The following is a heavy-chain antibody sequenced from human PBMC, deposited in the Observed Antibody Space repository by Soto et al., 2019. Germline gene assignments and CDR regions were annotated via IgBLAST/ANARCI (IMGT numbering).Heavy chain of an antibody. Sequence: QVQLVESGGGLVKRGGSLRLSCAASGLTFSDCYINLIRQAPGKGLEWVSYISSSGSSINYPGTVKGRFTISRDNAKKALDLQMNSLRAEDTAMYYCARVRFGEWGYAMDVWGQGTTVTVSS. CDR2: ISSSGSSI. CDR1: GLTFSDCY. D-gene: IGHD3-10*01. CDR3: ARVRFGEWGYAMDV. J-gene: IGHJ6*02. V-gene: IGHV3-11*01.